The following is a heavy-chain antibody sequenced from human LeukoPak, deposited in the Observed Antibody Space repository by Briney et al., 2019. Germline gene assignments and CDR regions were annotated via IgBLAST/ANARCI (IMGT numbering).Heavy chain of an antibody. Sequence: SVKVSCNASGGTFSSYAISWVRQAPGQGLEWMGRIIPILGIANCAQKFQGRVTITADKSTSTAYMELSSLRSEDTAAYYCARGATHGSITIFGVVKSVGFDPWGQGTLVTVSS. J-gene: IGHJ5*02. CDR1: GGTFSSYA. CDR2: IIPILGIA. CDR3: ARGATHGSITIFGVVKSVGFDP. V-gene: IGHV1-69*04. D-gene: IGHD3-3*01.